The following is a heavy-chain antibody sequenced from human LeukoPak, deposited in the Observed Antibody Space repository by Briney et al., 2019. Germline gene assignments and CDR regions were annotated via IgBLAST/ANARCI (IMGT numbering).Heavy chain of an antibody. J-gene: IGHJ5*02. Sequence: SETLSLTCTVSGGSISSGYYWGWIRQPPGKGLEWIGGIYHSGSTYYNPSLKSRVTISVDTSKNQFSLKLSSVTAADTAVYYCARSFSIAVAGTNWFDPWGQGTLVTVSS. CDR1: GGSISSGYY. CDR2: IYHSGST. CDR3: ARSFSIAVAGTNWFDP. V-gene: IGHV4-38-2*02. D-gene: IGHD6-19*01.